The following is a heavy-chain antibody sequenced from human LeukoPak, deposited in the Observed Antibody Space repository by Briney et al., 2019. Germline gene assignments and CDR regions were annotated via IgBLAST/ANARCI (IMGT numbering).Heavy chain of an antibody. CDR3: STLQIPTNLDH. J-gene: IGHJ4*02. CDR1: GYTLTDLS. Sequence: ASVKVSCKVSGYTLTDLSMHWVRQAPGKGLEWMGGFDPEDGERIFAEKFQGRVIMTEDTSTDTAYMELSSLTSEDTAVYYCSTLQIPTNLDHGGQETLFTVAS. V-gene: IGHV1-24*01. CDR2: FDPEDGER. D-gene: IGHD2-2*01.